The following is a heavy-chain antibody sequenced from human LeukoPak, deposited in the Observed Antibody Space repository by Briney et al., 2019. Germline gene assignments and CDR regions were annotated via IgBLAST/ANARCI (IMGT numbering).Heavy chain of an antibody. CDR1: GFTFSSYS. Sequence: GGSLRLSCAASGFTFSSYSMNWVRQAPMKGLEWVSSIGTDGSYIYYADSVQGRFTISRDNAKNSLYLQMNSLTAEDTAVYYCARKMKTGDRVGTFDIWGQGTVVTVSS. D-gene: IGHD1-1*01. V-gene: IGHV3-21*01. CDR2: IGTDGSYI. CDR3: ARKMKTGDRVGTFDI. J-gene: IGHJ3*02.